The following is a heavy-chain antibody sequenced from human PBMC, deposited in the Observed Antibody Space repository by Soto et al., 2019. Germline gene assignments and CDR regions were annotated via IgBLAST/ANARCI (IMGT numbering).Heavy chain of an antibody. V-gene: IGHV4-59*01. D-gene: IGHD4-17*01. Sequence: SETLSLTCTVSGGSISSYYWSWIRQPPGKGLEWIGYIYYSGSTNYNPSLKSRVTISVDTSKNQFSLKLSSVTAADTAVYYCARLTGDRTYYYYGMDVWGQGTTVTVSS. CDR3: ARLTGDRTYYYYGMDV. CDR1: GGSISSYY. CDR2: IYYSGST. J-gene: IGHJ6*02.